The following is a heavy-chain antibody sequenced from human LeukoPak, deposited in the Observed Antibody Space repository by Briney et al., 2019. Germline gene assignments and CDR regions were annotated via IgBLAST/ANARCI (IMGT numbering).Heavy chain of an antibody. CDR1: GYTLTELS. D-gene: IGHD3-10*01. J-gene: IGHJ4*02. CDR3: ATPTYYYGSGSYYFDY. Sequence: ASVKVSCKXSGYTLTELSMHWVRQAPGKGLERMGGFDPEDGETIYAQKFQGRVTMTEDTSTDTAYMELSSLRSEDTAVYYCATPTYYYGSGSYYFDYWGQGTLVTVSS. V-gene: IGHV1-24*01. CDR2: FDPEDGET.